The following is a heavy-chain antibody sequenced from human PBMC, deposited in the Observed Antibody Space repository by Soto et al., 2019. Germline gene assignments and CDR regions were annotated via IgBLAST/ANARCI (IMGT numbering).Heavy chain of an antibody. CDR2: INAGNGNT. D-gene: IGHD2-8*02. CDR3: ARGDWWLFDY. V-gene: IGHV1-3*05. CDR1: GYTFTSYA. J-gene: IGHJ4*02. Sequence: QVQLVQSGAEEKKPGASVKVSCKASGYTFTSYAIHWVRQAPGQRLEWMGWINAGNGNTKYSQKFQGRVHITRDTSASTAYMELSSLKSEDTAVYYCARGDWWLFDYWGQGTLVTVSS.